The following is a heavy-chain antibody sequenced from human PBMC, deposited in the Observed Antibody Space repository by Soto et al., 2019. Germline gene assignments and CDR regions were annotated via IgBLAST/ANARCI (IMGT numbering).Heavy chain of an antibody. CDR2: INAGNGNT. V-gene: IGHV1-3*01. CDR3: ARDGARITVFGVVYYFDY. J-gene: IGHJ4*02. CDR1: GYTFSSHA. D-gene: IGHD3-3*01. Sequence: ASVKVSCKASGYTFSSHAMHWVRQAPGQGLEWMGWINAGNGNTKYSQNFQGRVAITRDTSASTAYMELRSLRSEDTAVYYCARDGARITVFGVVYYFDYWGQGTLVTV.